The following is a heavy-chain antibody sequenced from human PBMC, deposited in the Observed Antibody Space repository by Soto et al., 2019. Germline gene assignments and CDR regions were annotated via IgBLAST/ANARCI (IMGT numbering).Heavy chain of an antibody. Sequence: PGGSLRLSCAASGFTFSDYYMSWIRQAPGKGLEWVSYISSSGSTIYYADSVKGRFTISRDNAKSSLYLQMNSLRAEDTAVYYCARAPPYYYDSSGSSWGQGTLVTVSS. CDR1: GFTFSDYY. V-gene: IGHV3-11*01. J-gene: IGHJ5*02. CDR2: ISSSGSTI. CDR3: ARAPPYYYDSSGSS. D-gene: IGHD3-22*01.